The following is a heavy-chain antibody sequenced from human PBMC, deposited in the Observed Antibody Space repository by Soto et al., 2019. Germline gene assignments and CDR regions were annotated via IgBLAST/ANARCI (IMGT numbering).Heavy chain of an antibody. V-gene: IGHV4-59*01. CDR3: ARDNLRRWLQFGWFDP. J-gene: IGHJ5*02. D-gene: IGHD5-12*01. CDR2: IYYSGST. CDR1: GGSISSYY. Sequence: SETLSLTCTVSGGSISSYYWSWIRQPPGKGLEWIGYIYYSGSTNYNPSLKSRVTISVDTSKNQLSLKLSSVTAADTAVYYCARDNLRRWLQFGWFDPWGQGTLVTVSS.